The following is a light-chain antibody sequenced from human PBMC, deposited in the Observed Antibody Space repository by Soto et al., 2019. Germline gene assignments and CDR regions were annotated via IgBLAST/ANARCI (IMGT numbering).Light chain of an antibody. J-gene: IGKJ5*01. CDR1: QSVSSY. CDR3: QQRHMWPIT. Sequence: EIVLTQSPATLSLSPVERATLSCRASQSVSSYLAWYQQKPGQAPRLLIYDASNRATGIPARFSGSGSGTDFTLTISSLEPEDSAVYHCQQRHMWPITFGQGTRLEIK. V-gene: IGKV3-11*01. CDR2: DAS.